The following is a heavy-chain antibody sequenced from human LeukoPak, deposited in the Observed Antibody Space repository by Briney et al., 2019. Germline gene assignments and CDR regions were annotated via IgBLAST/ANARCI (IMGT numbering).Heavy chain of an antibody. D-gene: IGHD3-10*01. V-gene: IGHV1-69*13. CDR2: IIPIFGRA. Sequence: GASVKVSCKASGGTFSSLTINWVRQAPGQGLEWMGGIIPIFGRANYAQKFQGRVTITADDSTSTAYMELSSLRSDDTAVYYCARRLGSWSRPYHYYYMDVWGKGTTVTISS. J-gene: IGHJ6*03. CDR1: GGTFSSLT. CDR3: ARRLGSWSRPYHYYYMDV.